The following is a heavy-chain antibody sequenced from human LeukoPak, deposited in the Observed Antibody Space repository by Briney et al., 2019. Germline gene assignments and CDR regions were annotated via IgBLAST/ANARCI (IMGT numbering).Heavy chain of an antibody. CDR1: GYTFTSSD. Sequence: ASVKVSCKASGYTFTSSDINWVRQATGQGLEWMGWMNPNSGNTGYAQKFQGRVTMTRNTSISTAYMELSSLRSEDTAVYYCARATTGYSSGWHGGYGVYYYYYGMDVWGQGTTVTVSS. CDR2: MNPNSGNT. J-gene: IGHJ6*02. CDR3: ARATTGYSSGWHGGYGVYYYYYGMDV. V-gene: IGHV1-8*01. D-gene: IGHD6-19*01.